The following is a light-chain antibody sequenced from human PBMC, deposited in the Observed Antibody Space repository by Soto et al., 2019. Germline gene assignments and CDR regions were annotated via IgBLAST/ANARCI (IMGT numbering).Light chain of an antibody. CDR3: QQANSFSLIT. J-gene: IGKJ3*01. CDR1: QGISGW. V-gene: IGKV1D-12*01. CDR2: AAS. Sequence: DIQMTQSPSSVSASVGDRVTITCRASQGISGWLAWYQQKPGKAPKLVIYAASSLQSGVPSRFSGIGSGTDFTLSISSLQPEEFATDYCQQANSFSLITFGLGTKVHIK.